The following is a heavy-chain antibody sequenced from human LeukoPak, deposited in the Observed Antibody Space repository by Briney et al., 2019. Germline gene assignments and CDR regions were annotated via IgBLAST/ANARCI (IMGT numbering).Heavy chain of an antibody. CDR2: IRYDGSNK. D-gene: IGHD2-8*01. V-gene: IGHV3-30*02. CDR3: AKGVYGAFDI. Sequence: GGSLRLSCAASGFSFSRYGMHSVRQAPGKGLEWVAFIRYDGSNKYYADSVKGRFTISRDNSKNTLYLQMNSLRAEDTAVYYCAKGVYGAFDIWGQGTMVTVSS. CDR1: GFSFSRYG. J-gene: IGHJ3*02.